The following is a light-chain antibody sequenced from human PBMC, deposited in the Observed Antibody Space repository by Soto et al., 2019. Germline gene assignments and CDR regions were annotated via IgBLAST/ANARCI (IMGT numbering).Light chain of an antibody. J-gene: IGKJ1*01. V-gene: IGKV1-5*03. CDR3: QLYYSHRT. Sequence: DIQMTQSPSTLSASVGDRVTITCRASQSISSWLAWYQQRPGKARKLLIYKAFSLGSGVPSRFSGSGTGTEFTLTINSLLTDDSVTYYCQLYYSHRTFGQGTKVEI. CDR2: KAF. CDR1: QSISSW.